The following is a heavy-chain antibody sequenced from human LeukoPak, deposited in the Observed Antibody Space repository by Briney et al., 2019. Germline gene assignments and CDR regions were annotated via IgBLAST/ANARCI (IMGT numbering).Heavy chain of an antibody. D-gene: IGHD4-17*01. J-gene: IGHJ3*02. V-gene: IGHV3-48*01. CDR1: RFTFSTYS. CDR3: VRNDGDDAFDI. CDR2: IGSTSTNM. Sequence: PGGSLRLSCAASRFTFSTYSMNWVRQAPGRGLGWVSYIGSTSTNMYYKDSVKGRFTISRDNAKNSLYLHMTSLRAEDTAVYYCVRNDGDDAFDIWGQGTRVTVSS.